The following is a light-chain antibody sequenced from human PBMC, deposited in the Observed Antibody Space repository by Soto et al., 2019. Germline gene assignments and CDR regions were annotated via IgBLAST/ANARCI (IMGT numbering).Light chain of an antibody. V-gene: IGKV3-11*01. Sequence: EIVLTQSPATPSLSPGERATLSCRASQSVSSYLAWYQQKPGQAPRLLIYEASNRATGIPARFSGSGSGTDFTLTISSLEPEDFAVYYCQQRTDWVTFGGGTKVDIK. CDR1: QSVSSY. J-gene: IGKJ4*01. CDR2: EAS. CDR3: QQRTDWVT.